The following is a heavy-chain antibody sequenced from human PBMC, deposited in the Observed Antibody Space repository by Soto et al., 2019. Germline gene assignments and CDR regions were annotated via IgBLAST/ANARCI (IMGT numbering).Heavy chain of an antibody. CDR1: GFTFTSSA. D-gene: IGHD5-18*01. CDR2: IVVGSGNT. V-gene: IGHV1-58*01. CDR3: AAPGRVQLRWRTFGY. Sequence: SVKVSCKASGFTFTSSAVQWVRQARGQRLEWIGWIVVGSGNTNYAQKFQERVTITRDMSTSTAYMELSSLRSEDTAVYYCAAPGRVQLRWRTFGYWGQGTLVTVAS. J-gene: IGHJ4*02.